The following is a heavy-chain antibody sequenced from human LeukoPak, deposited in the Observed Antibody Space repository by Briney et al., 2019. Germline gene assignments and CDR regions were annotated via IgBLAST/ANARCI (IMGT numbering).Heavy chain of an antibody. Sequence: GGSLRLSCAASGFTFSSYEMNWVRQAPGKGLEWVSYISSSGSTIYYADSVKGRFTISRDNAKNSLYLQMNSLRAEDTAVYYCAILRCSGGGCRVGFDLWGRGTLVTVSS. CDR3: AILRCSGGGCRVGFDL. CDR1: GFTFSSYE. CDR2: ISSSGSTI. J-gene: IGHJ2*01. D-gene: IGHD2-15*01. V-gene: IGHV3-48*03.